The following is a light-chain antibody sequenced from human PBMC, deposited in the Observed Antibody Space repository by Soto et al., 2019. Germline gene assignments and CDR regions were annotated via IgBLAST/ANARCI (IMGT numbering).Light chain of an antibody. Sequence: QSALAQPASVSGSPGQSSTISCAGSSRDIGGYDFVSWYQQHPGEVPKLIIFGFSDRPSGVSDRFSGSKSGDTASLTISGLQVEDEADYYCSSFSNSDTPYVFGTGTKVTVL. V-gene: IGLV2-14*03. J-gene: IGLJ1*01. CDR2: GFS. CDR3: SSFSNSDTPYV. CDR1: SRDIGGYDF.